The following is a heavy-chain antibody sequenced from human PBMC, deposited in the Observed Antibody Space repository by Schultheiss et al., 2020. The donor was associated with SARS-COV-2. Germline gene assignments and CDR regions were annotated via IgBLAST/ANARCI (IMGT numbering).Heavy chain of an antibody. D-gene: IGHD3-16*01. V-gene: IGHV3-30*18. Sequence: GGSLRLSCAASGFTFSSYGMHWVRQAPGKGLEWVAVISYDGSNKYYADSVKGRFTISRDNSKNTLYLQMNSLRAEDTAVYYCAKDGGAALFYFDYWGQGTLVTVSS. J-gene: IGHJ4*02. CDR3: AKDGGAALFYFDY. CDR1: GFTFSSYG. CDR2: ISYDGSNK.